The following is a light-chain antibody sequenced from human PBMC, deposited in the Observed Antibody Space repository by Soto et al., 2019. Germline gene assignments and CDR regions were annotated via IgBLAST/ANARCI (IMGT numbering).Light chain of an antibody. CDR1: QSITQF. V-gene: IGKV1-39*01. Sequence: DIQMTQSPSSLSASIGDKLTISCRANQSITQFLNWCQKKPGEVPKLLIYAASRLGSGVPSRFSGSGSGTEFALTINGLQPEDFATYYCQQSYTTPRLSFGGGTRVDLK. J-gene: IGKJ4*01. CDR3: QQSYTTPRLS. CDR2: AAS.